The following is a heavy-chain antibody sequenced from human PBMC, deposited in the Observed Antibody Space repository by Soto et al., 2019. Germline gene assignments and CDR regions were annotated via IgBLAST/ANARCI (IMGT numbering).Heavy chain of an antibody. Sequence: QVQLVESGGGVVQPGRSLRLSCAASGFTFSSYGMHWVRQAPGKGLEWVAVISYDGSNKYYADSVKGRFTISRDNSKNTLYLQMNSLRAEDTAVYYCAKFGSPYSSSWYWGQGTLVTVCS. J-gene: IGHJ4*02. CDR3: AKFGSPYSSSWY. CDR2: ISYDGSNK. V-gene: IGHV3-30*18. D-gene: IGHD6-13*01. CDR1: GFTFSSYG.